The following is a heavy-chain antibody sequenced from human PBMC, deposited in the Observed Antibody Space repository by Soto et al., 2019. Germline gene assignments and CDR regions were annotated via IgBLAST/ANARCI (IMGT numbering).Heavy chain of an antibody. CDR1: GGTFSTYA. D-gene: IGHD5-18*01. CDR3: ASGIQLWLRRINNGYSG. V-gene: IGHV1-69*12. Sequence: QVQLVQSGAEVKRHESSMKVSCKAPGGTFSTYAISWVRQAPGQGLEWMGGIIPMFGTANYAQRFQDRVTITADESTNTVYMELSSLRSEDTAVYFCASGIQLWLRRINNGYSGWGQGTLVTVSS. CDR2: IIPMFGTA. J-gene: IGHJ4*02.